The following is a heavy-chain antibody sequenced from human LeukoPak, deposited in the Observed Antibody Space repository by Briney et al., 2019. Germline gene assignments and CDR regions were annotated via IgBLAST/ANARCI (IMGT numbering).Heavy chain of an antibody. CDR3: AREVSDIVVVPAAYYFDY. Sequence: GSLRLSCAASGFTFSDYYMSWIRQAPGKGLEWVSYISSSGSTIYYADSVKGRFTISRDNAKNSLYLQMNSLRAEDTAVYYCAREVSDIVVVPAAYYFDYWGQGTLVTVSS. CDR2: ISSSGSTI. CDR1: GFTFSDYY. J-gene: IGHJ4*02. D-gene: IGHD2-2*01. V-gene: IGHV3-11*04.